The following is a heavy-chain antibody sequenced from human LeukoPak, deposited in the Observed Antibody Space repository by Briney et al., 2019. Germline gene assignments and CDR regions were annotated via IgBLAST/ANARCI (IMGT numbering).Heavy chain of an antibody. J-gene: IGHJ4*02. CDR1: GLTFSSYA. V-gene: IGHV3-23*01. CDR2: ISGNGGGT. Sequence: GGSLRLSCAASGLTFSSYAMSWVRQAPGKGLEWVSGISGNGGGTYYADSVKGRFTISRDNSKNTLYLQMNSLRVGDTAVYYCARGTLFDYWGQGTLVTVSS. CDR3: ARGTLFDY.